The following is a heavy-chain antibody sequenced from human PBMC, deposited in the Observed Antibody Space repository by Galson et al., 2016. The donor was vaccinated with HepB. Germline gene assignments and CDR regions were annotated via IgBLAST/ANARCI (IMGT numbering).Heavy chain of an antibody. CDR3: ARDKGAGTPFDH. J-gene: IGHJ4*02. V-gene: IGHV3-33*01. Sequence: SLRLSCAASGFNFKVYGMHWVRQAPGKGLDWVAVIWYDGSNEDYADSVKGRFTISKDNSKNTVDLQMNSLRAEDTAVYYCARDKGAGTPFDHWGQGTLVTVSS. CDR2: IWYDGSNE. CDR1: GFNFKVYG. D-gene: IGHD6-19*01.